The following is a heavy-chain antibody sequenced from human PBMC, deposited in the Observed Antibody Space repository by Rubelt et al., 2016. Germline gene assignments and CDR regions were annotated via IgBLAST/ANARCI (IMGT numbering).Heavy chain of an antibody. CDR3: ARSSNGLFEY. Sequence: QVPGKGLEWVSVIYGGGSTYYADSVKGRFTISRDNAKNSLYVQMNSLRADDTAVYNCARSSNGLFEYWGQGTLVTVSS. J-gene: IGHJ4*02. D-gene: IGHD2-8*01. V-gene: IGHV3-53*01. CDR2: IYGGGST.